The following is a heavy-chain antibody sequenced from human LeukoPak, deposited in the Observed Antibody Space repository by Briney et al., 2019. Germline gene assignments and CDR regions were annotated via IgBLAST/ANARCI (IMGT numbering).Heavy chain of an antibody. V-gene: IGHV1-69*04. J-gene: IGHJ4*02. CDR3: ARVSWDIAVAGDVDY. Sequence: SVKVSCKASGGTFSSYAISWVRQAPGQGLEWMGRIIPILGIANYAQKFQGRVTITADKSTSTAYMELSSLRSDDTAVYYCARVSWDIAVAGDVDYWGQGTLVTVSS. CDR1: GGTFSSYA. D-gene: IGHD6-19*01. CDR2: IIPILGIA.